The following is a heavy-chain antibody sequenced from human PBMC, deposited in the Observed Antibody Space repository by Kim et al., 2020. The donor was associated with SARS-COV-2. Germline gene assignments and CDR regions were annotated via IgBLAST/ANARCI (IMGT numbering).Heavy chain of an antibody. D-gene: IGHD3-10*02. CDR3: ARRETRDLFTSD. CDR1: GDSMSAYY. J-gene: IGHJ1*01. V-gene: IGHV4-59*08. CDR2: VYFRGTT. Sequence: SETLSLTCTVSGDSMSAYYWNWIRQSPGKVLEWIGYVYFRGTTSYNPSLKSRVTMSIDMSKSQFSLKLNSVTAADTAVYYCARRETRDLFTSDWG.